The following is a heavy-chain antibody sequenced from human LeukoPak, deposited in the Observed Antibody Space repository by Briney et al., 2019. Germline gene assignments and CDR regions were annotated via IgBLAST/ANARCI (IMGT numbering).Heavy chain of an antibody. D-gene: IGHD3-22*01. Sequence: GGSLRLSCEASGFTFTNAWMNWVRQAPGKGLEWVGRIKSKTDGGTTDYAAPVKGRFTISRDDSKNTLYLQMNSLKTEDTAVYYCTTDSGAYDSSGYYPYFDYWGQGTLVTVSS. CDR3: TTDSGAYDSSGYYPYFDY. V-gene: IGHV3-15*01. J-gene: IGHJ4*02. CDR1: GFTFTNAW. CDR2: IKSKTDGGTT.